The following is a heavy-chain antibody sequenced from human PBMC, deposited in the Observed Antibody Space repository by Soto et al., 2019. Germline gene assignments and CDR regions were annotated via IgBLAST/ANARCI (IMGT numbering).Heavy chain of an antibody. CDR1: GFTFSSYA. CDR2: ISYEGSNK. V-gene: IGHV3-30-3*01. CDR3: ARELERYFDL. J-gene: IGHJ2*01. D-gene: IGHD1-1*01. Sequence: QVQLVESGGGVVQPGRSMRLSCAASGFTFSSYAMHWVRQAPGKGLVWVAIISYEGSNKYYADSVKGRFPISRDNSKNTLFLQVNSLRTEDTAVYYCARELERYFDLWGRGNLVTVSS.